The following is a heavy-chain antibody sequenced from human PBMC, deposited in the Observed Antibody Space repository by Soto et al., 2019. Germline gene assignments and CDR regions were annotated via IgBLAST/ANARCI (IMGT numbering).Heavy chain of an antibody. D-gene: IGHD4-17*01. J-gene: IGHJ4*02. CDR1: GGSFSGYY. CDR3: ARSKLRTTVTTYYFDY. CDR2: INHSGST. V-gene: IGHV4-34*01. Sequence: QVQLQQWGAGLLKPSETLSLTCAVYGGSFSGYYWSWIRQPPGKGLEWIGEINHSGSTNYNPSLKSRVTISVDTSKNQFSLKLSSVTAADTAVYYCARSKLRTTVTTYYFDYWGQGTLVTVSS.